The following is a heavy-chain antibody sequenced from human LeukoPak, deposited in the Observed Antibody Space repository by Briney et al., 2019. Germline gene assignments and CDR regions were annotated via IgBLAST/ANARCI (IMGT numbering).Heavy chain of an antibody. J-gene: IGHJ3*02. Sequence: PSETLSLTCTVSGGSISSYYWSWIRQPPGKGLEWIGYIYYSGSTNYNPSLKSRVTISVDTSKNQFSLKLSSVTAADTAVYYCARVPFSNTEYSGSYPVAFDIWGQGTMVTVSS. CDR3: ARVPFSNTEYSGSYPVAFDI. D-gene: IGHD1-26*01. V-gene: IGHV4-59*01. CDR1: GGSISSYY. CDR2: IYYSGST.